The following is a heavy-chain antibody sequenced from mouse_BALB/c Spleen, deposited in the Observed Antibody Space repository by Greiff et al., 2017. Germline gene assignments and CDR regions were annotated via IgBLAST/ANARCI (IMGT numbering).Heavy chain of an antibody. CDR2: ISSGGST. Sequence: EVKVEESGGGLVKPGGSLKLSCAASGFTFSSYAMSWVRQTPEKRLEWVASISSGGSTYYPDSVKGRFTISRDNARNILYLQMSSLRSEDTAMYYCARHFPYYDYDEGFAYWGQGTLVTVSA. V-gene: IGHV5-6-5*01. D-gene: IGHD2-4*01. CDR1: GFTFSSYA. CDR3: ARHFPYYDYDEGFAY. J-gene: IGHJ3*01.